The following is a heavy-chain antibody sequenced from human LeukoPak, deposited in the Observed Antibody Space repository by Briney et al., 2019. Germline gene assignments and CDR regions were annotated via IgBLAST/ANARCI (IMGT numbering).Heavy chain of an antibody. D-gene: IGHD3-9*01. V-gene: IGHV4-34*01. J-gene: IGHJ5*02. Sequence: SETLSLTCAVYGGSFSGYYWSWIRQPPGKGLEWIGEINHSGSTNYNPSLKSRVTISVDTSKNQFSLKLSSVTAADTAVYYCARAAGVRYFDWLPRNNWFDPWGQGTLVTVSS. CDR2: INHSGST. CDR1: GGSFSGYY. CDR3: ARAAGVRYFDWLPRNNWFDP.